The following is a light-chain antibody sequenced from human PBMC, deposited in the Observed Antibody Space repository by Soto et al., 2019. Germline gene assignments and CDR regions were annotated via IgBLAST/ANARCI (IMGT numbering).Light chain of an antibody. CDR1: SSDVGSYNL. V-gene: IGLV2-23*01. J-gene: IGLJ2*01. Sequence: QSVLTQPASVSGSPGQSITISCTGTSSDVGSYNLVSWYQQHPGKAPKLMIYEGSKRPSGVSNRFSGSKSGNTASLTISGLRAEDEADYYCCSYAGSRGLVFGGGTKLTVL. CDR2: EGS. CDR3: CSYAGSRGLV.